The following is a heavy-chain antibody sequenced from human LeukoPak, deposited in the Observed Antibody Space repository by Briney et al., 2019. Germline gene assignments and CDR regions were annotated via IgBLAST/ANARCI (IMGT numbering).Heavy chain of an antibody. CDR3: AKAADFWSGWNDY. J-gene: IGHJ4*02. V-gene: IGHV3-30*18. Sequence: PGGSLRLSCAASGFTFSSYGMHWVRQAPGKGLEWVAVISYDGSNKYYADSVKGRFTISRDNSKNTLYLQMNSLRAGDTAVYYCAKAADFWSGWNDYWGQGTLVTVSS. CDR2: ISYDGSNK. CDR1: GFTFSSYG. D-gene: IGHD3-3*01.